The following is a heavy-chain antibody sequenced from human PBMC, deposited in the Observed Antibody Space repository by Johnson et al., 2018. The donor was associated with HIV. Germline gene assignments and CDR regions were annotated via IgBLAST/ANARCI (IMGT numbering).Heavy chain of an antibody. J-gene: IGHJ3*02. V-gene: IGHV3-30*18. Sequence: QMQLVESGGGLVQPGRSLRLSCAASGITFSSYGMHWVRQAPGKGLEWVAVLSNDANNKYYADSVKGRFTISRDNSKSTLYLQMNSLRAEDTALYYCAKDLKRGIAARGAFDIWGQGTMVTVSS. CDR3: AKDLKRGIAARGAFDI. D-gene: IGHD6-13*01. CDR1: GITFSSYG. CDR2: LSNDANNK.